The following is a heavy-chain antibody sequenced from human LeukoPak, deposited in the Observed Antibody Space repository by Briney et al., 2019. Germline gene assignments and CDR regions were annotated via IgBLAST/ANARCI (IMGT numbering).Heavy chain of an antibody. D-gene: IGHD6-13*01. V-gene: IGHV3-30*18. CDR3: AKGGSSPGHAFDI. Sequence: GGSLRLSCAASGFTFSSYSMNWVRQAPGKGLEWVAVISYDGSNKYYADSVKGRFTISRDNSKNTLYLQMNSLRAEDTAVYYCAKGGSSPGHAFDIWGQGTMVTVSS. CDR1: GFTFSSYS. CDR2: ISYDGSNK. J-gene: IGHJ3*02.